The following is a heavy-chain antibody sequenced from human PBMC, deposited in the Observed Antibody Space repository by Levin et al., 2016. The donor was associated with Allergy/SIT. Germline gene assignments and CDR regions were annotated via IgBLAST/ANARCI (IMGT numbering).Heavy chain of an antibody. CDR1: GDSVNRNGNC. J-gene: IGHJ5*02. Sequence: SETLSLTCTVSGDSVNRNGNCWGWIRQSPGKGLDWIGSICHGGRTYYNASLKSRVSMSMDTFKNQFSLNLNSVTAADTSVYYCARDYGSGRGFDPWGQGALVTVSS. CDR3: ARDYGSGRGFDP. CDR2: ICHGGRT. V-gene: IGHV4-39*02. D-gene: IGHD3-10*01.